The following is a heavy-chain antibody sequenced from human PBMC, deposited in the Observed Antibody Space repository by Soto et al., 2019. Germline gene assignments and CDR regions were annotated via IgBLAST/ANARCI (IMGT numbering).Heavy chain of an antibody. CDR2: IFSNDEK. Sequence: QVTLKESGPVLVKPTETLTLTCTVSGFSLSNVRMGVSWIRQPPGKALAWLAHIFSNDEKSYNTSLRSRVTISQGNPQSQVVLSLANLEPMDTATYYCARLNTMLIENYLYAVDVWGQGTTVTVSS. J-gene: IGHJ6*02. CDR3: ARLNTMLIENYLYAVDV. D-gene: IGHD2-8*01. V-gene: IGHV2-26*02. CDR1: GFSLSNVRMG.